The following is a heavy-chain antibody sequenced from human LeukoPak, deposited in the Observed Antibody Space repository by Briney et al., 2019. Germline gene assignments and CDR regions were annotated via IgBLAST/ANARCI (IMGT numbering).Heavy chain of an antibody. J-gene: IGHJ3*02. V-gene: IGHV1-8*02. CDR3: ARWRRDGYNFAFDI. CDR1: GYTFTSYG. CDR2: MNPNSGNT. Sequence: ASVKVSCKASGYTFTSYGISWVRQATGQGLEWMGWMNPNSGNTGYAQKFQGRVTMTRNTSISTAYMELSSLRSEDTAVYYCARWRRDGYNFAFDIWGQGTMVTVSS. D-gene: IGHD5-24*01.